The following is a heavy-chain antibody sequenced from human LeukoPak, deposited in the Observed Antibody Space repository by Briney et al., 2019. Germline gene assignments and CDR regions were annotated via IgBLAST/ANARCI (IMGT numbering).Heavy chain of an antibody. Sequence: GGSLRLSCAASGFTFSSYGMHWVRQAPGKGLEWVAVISYDGSNKYYADSVKGRFTISRDNSKNTLYLQMNSLRAEDTAVYYCARDALPYSSGWYGTIDYWGQGTLVTVSS. CDR2: ISYDGSNK. J-gene: IGHJ4*02. D-gene: IGHD6-19*01. CDR3: ARDALPYSSGWYGTIDY. V-gene: IGHV3-30*03. CDR1: GFTFSSYG.